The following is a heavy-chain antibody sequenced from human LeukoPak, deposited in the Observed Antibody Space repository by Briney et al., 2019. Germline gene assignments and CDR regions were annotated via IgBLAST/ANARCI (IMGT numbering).Heavy chain of an antibody. Sequence: GVSVKVSCKASGYTFTSYGISWVRQAPGQGLEWMGWISAYNGNTNYAQKLQGRVTMTTDTSTSTAYMELRSLRSDDTAVYYCARGSTPYFNYGMDVWGQGTTVTVSS. V-gene: IGHV1-18*01. CDR2: ISAYNGNT. CDR3: ARGSTPYFNYGMDV. D-gene: IGHD2/OR15-2a*01. J-gene: IGHJ6*02. CDR1: GYTFTSYG.